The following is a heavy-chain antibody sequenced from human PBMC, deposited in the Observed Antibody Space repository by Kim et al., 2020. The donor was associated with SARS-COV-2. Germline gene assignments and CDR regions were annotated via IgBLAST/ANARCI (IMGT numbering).Heavy chain of an antibody. V-gene: IGHV3-73*01. CDR3: TRHDSLAPNWFDP. D-gene: IGHD2-21*01. CDR1: GFTFSGSA. CDR2: IRSKANSYAT. Sequence: GGSLRLSCAASGFTFSGSAMHWVRQASGKGLEWVGRIRSKANSYATAYAASVKGRFTISRDDSKNTAYLQMNSLKTEDTAVYYCTRHDSLAPNWFDPWGQGTLVTVSS. J-gene: IGHJ5*02.